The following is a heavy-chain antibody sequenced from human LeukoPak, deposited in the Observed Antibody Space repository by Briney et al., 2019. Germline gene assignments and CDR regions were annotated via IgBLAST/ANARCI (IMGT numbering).Heavy chain of an antibody. CDR2: ISSSSSYI. CDR1: GFTFSSYS. D-gene: IGHD6-13*01. J-gene: IGHJ5*02. Sequence: GGSLRLSCAASGFTFSSYSMNWVRQAPGKGLEWVSSISSSSSYIYYADSVKGRFTISRDYAKNSLYLQMNSLRAEDTAVYYCASDDLPGTRGNWFDPWGQGTLVTVSS. V-gene: IGHV3-21*01. CDR3: ASDDLPGTRGNWFDP.